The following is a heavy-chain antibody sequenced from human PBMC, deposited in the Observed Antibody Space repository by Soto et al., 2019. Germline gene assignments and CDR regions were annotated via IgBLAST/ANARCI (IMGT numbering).Heavy chain of an antibody. CDR2: INPNSGGT. V-gene: IGHV1-2*02. CDR3: ARRERGYSGYPPYFDY. J-gene: IGHJ4*02. CDR1: GYTFTGYY. D-gene: IGHD5-12*01. Sequence: ASVKVSGKASGYTFTGYYMHWVRQAPGQGLEWMGWINPNSGGTNYAQKFQGRVTMTRDTSISTAYMELSRLRFDDTAVYYCARRERGYSGYPPYFDYWGQGTLVTVSS.